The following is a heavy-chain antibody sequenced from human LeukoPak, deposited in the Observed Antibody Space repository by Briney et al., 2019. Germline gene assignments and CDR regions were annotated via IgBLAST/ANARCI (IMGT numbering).Heavy chain of an antibody. V-gene: IGHV1-69*13. CDR3: ARKLGSRIDWYFDL. D-gene: IGHD7-27*01. J-gene: IGHJ2*01. CDR1: GGTFSSYA. CDR2: IIPIFGTA. Sequence: SVKVSCKASGGTFSSYAISWVRQAPGQGLEWMGGIIPIFGTANYAQKFQGRVTITADESTSTAYMELSSLRSEGTAVYYCARKLGSRIDWYFDLWGRGTLVTVSS.